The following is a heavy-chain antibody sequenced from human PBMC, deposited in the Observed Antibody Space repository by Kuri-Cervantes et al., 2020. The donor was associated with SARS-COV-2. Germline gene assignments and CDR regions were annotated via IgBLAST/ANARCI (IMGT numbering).Heavy chain of an antibody. D-gene: IGHD5-18*01. CDR3: AKERTSGYSYGWNYYYYGMYV. CDR2: ISYDGSNK. J-gene: IGHJ6*02. V-gene: IGHV3-30*18. Sequence: GESLKISCAASGFTVSSYGMHWVRQAPGKGLEWVAVISYDGSNKNYADSVKGRFTISRDNSKNTLYLQMNSLRAEDTAVYYCAKERTSGYSYGWNYYYYGMYVWGQGTTVTVSS. CDR1: GFTVSSYG.